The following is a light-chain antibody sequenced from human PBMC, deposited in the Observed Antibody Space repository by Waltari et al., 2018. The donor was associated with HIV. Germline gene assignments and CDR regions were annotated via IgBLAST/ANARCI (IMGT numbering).Light chain of an antibody. Sequence: QSVLTQPPSVSGAPGQRVTISCTGSSSNIGAGYQVHWYQQLPGTAPKLLIYGNSNRPSGVPDRFSGSKPGTSASLAITGLQAEDEADYHCQSYDSSLSGYVFGTGTKVTVL. CDR3: QSYDSSLSGYV. CDR1: SSNIGAGYQ. J-gene: IGLJ1*01. V-gene: IGLV1-40*01. CDR2: GNS.